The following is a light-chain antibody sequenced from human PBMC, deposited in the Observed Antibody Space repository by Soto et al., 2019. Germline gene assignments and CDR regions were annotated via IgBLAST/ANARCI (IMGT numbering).Light chain of an antibody. J-gene: IGKJ2*01. CDR3: QQYYSYT. Sequence: DIQMTQSPSTLSASVGDRVTITCRASQSITTWLAWYQQKPGIAPRLLIYHASSLESGVPSRFSGSGSGTEFTLTITRLQPDDFATYYCQQYYSYTFGQGTKLEI. CDR2: HAS. V-gene: IGKV1-5*01. CDR1: QSITTW.